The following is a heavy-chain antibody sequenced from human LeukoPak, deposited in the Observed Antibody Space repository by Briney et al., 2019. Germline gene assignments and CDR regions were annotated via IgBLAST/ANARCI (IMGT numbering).Heavy chain of an antibody. Sequence: GGSLRLSCAASGFTFSSYGMHWVRQAPGKGLEWVAVISYDGSNKYYADSVKGRFTISRDNSKNTLYLQMNSLRAEDTAVYYCAKRNSSGYYPLYYFDYWGQGTLVTVSS. CDR3: AKRNSSGYYPLYYFDY. CDR1: GFTFSSYG. J-gene: IGHJ4*02. V-gene: IGHV3-30*18. CDR2: ISYDGSNK. D-gene: IGHD3-22*01.